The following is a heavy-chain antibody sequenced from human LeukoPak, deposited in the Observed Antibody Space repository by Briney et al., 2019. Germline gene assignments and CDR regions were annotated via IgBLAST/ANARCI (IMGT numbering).Heavy chain of an antibody. CDR2: ISSSSSYI. Sequence: GGSLRLSCAASGFTFSSYSMNWVRQAPGKGLEWVSSISSSSSYIYYADSVKGRFTISRDNAKNSLYLQMNSLRAEDTAVYYCARDSYGGNSSYYYYMDVWGKGTTVTVSS. J-gene: IGHJ6*03. D-gene: IGHD4-23*01. V-gene: IGHV3-21*01. CDR3: ARDSYGGNSSYYYYMDV. CDR1: GFTFSSYS.